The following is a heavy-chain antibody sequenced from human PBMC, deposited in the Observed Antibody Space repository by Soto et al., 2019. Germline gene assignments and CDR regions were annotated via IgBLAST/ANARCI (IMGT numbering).Heavy chain of an antibody. CDR2: IYPGDSDT. J-gene: IGHJ4*02. Sequence: GESLKISCXGSGYSFTSYWIGWVRQMPGKGLEWMGIIYPGDSDTRYSPSFQGQVTISADKSISTAYLQWSSLKASDTAMYYCARRRRERGSGSYYNTPFDYWGQGTLVTVSS. V-gene: IGHV5-51*01. CDR1: GYSFTSYW. D-gene: IGHD3-10*01. CDR3: ARRRRERGSGSYYNTPFDY.